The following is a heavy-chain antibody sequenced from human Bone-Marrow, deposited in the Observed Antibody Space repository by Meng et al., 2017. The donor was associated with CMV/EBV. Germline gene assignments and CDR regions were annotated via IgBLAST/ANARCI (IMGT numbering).Heavy chain of an antibody. Sequence: GESLKISCAASGFTFSSYSMNWVRQAPGKGLEWVSSISSSSSYIYYADSVKGRFTISRDNAKNSLYLQMNSLRAEDTAVYYCAREDTYYDFWSGYRVDSWYGMDVWGQGTTVTGSS. D-gene: IGHD3-3*01. CDR3: AREDTYYDFWSGYRVDSWYGMDV. V-gene: IGHV3-21*01. CDR1: GFTFSSYS. CDR2: ISSSSSYI. J-gene: IGHJ6*01.